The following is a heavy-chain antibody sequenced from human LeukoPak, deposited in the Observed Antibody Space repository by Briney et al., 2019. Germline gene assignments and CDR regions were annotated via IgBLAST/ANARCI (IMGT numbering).Heavy chain of an antibody. J-gene: IGHJ4*02. CDR3: ARTRYYYNSRSYGAPYYFDY. D-gene: IGHD3-10*01. CDR2: IYYTGNT. CDR1: GVSISSSYSY. V-gene: IGHV4-39*01. Sequence: SETLSLTCTVSGVSISSSYSYWGWIRQPPGMGLEWIGSIYYTGNTYYNASLKSQVSISIDTSKNQFSLKLTSVTAADTAVYYCARTRYYYNSRSYGAPYYFDYWGQGTLVTVSS.